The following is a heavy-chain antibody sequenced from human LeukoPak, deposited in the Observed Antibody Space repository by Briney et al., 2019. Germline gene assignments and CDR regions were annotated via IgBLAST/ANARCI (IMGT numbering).Heavy chain of an antibody. CDR3: ARDGYTFGGVKTRFDF. CDR2: VSAYNGDT. J-gene: IGHJ4*02. Sequence: ASVKVSCKASGYTFTNYGISWLRQAPGQGLEWMGWVSAYNGDTKYAQKLQGRVTMTTDTSTSTAYMELRSLRSDDTAVYYCARDGYTFGGVKTRFDFWGQGTLVTVSS. D-gene: IGHD3-16*01. CDR1: GYTFTNYG. V-gene: IGHV1-18*01.